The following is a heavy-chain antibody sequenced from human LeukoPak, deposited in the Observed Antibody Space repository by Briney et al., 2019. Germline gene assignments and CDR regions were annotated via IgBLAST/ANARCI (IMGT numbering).Heavy chain of an antibody. D-gene: IGHD4-17*01. CDR1: GFTFSIYT. CDR3: ARDLYGDYVFDY. V-gene: IGHV3-21*01. CDR2: ISSSSSYI. Sequence: GGFLRLSCAASGFTFSIYTMNWVRQAPGKGLEWVSSISSSSSYISYADSMKGRFTISRDNAKNSLYLQMNSLRAEDTAVYYCARDLYGDYVFDYWGQGTLVAVSS. J-gene: IGHJ4*02.